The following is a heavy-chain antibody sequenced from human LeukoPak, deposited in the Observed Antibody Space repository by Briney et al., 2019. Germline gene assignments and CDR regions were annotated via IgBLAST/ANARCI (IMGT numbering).Heavy chain of an antibody. CDR2: IKQDGSEK. Sequence: PGGSLRPSCTSSEITFSSYWMSWVRQAPGKGLEWVANIKQDGSEKYYVDSLKGRFTISRDNAKNSLYLQMNSLRAEDTAVYYCATSQTTGGRYGNAFDIWGQGTMVTVSS. J-gene: IGHJ3*02. D-gene: IGHD6-19*01. CDR1: EITFSSYW. V-gene: IGHV3-7*01. CDR3: ATSQTTGGRYGNAFDI.